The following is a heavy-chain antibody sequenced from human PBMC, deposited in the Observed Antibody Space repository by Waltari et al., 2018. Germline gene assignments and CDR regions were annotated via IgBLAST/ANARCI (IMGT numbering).Heavy chain of an antibody. CDR3: ARHAAAAGTSFDP. CDR2: IYYSGST. CDR1: GGSISSYY. V-gene: IGHV4-59*01. D-gene: IGHD6-13*01. J-gene: IGHJ5*02. Sequence: QVQLQESGPGLVKPSETLSLTCTVSGGSISSYYWRWSRQPPGKGLEWIGYIYYSGSTNYNPPLKSRVTISVDTSKNQFSLKLSSVTAADTAVYYCARHAAAAGTSFDPWGQGTLVTVSS.